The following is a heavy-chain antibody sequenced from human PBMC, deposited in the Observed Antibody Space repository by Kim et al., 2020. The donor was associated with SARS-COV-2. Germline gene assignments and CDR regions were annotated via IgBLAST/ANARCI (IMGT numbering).Heavy chain of an antibody. CDR2: IKQDGGEE. Sequence: GGSLRLSCAASGFTFSRYWMMWVRQAPGKGLEWVANIKQDGGEEHYLASVKGRFTISRDNAKNSLTLHMNNLRAEDTALYYCAREGAGAHDTLTGYYKPNYYHGLDVWGQGTTVTVSS. V-gene: IGHV3-7*03. CDR1: GFTFSRYW. CDR3: AREGAGAHDTLTGYYKPNYYHGLDV. J-gene: IGHJ6*02. D-gene: IGHD3-9*01.